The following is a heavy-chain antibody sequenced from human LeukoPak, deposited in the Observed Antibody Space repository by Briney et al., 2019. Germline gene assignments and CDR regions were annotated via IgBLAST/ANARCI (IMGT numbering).Heavy chain of an antibody. CDR3: ARVRDYYYGMDV. J-gene: IGHJ6*02. Sequence: SETLSLTCTVSGDSVSGYYWSWIRQPPGKGLEWIGYVYYSGSTNYNPSLKSRVTISVDTSKNQFSLKLSSVTAADAAVYYCARVRDYYYGMDVWGQGTTVTVSS. V-gene: IGHV4-59*02. CDR1: GDSVSGYY. CDR2: VYYSGST.